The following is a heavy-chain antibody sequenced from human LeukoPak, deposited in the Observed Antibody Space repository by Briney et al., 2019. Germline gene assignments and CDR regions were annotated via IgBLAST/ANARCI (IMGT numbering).Heavy chain of an antibody. CDR2: IIPIFGTA. D-gene: IGHD3-22*01. CDR1: GGTFSSYA. CDR3: ARGRGYSGYDYYDSSGYSAAPYYYYYMDV. Sequence: SVKVSCKASGGTFSSYAISWVRQAPGQGLEWMGRIIPIFGTANYAQKFQGRVTITTDEYTSTAYMELSSLRSEDTDVYYCARGRGYSGYDYYDSSGYSAAPYYYYYMDVWGKGTTVTVSS. V-gene: IGHV1-69*05. J-gene: IGHJ6*03.